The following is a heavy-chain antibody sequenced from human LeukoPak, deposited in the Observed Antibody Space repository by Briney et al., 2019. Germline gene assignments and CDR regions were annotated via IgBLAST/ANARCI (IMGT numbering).Heavy chain of an antibody. D-gene: IGHD1-1*01. CDR2: IYYSGST. CDR3: ARLRSRYPYWYFDL. Sequence: SETLSLTCTVSGGSISSSSYYWGWIRQPPGKGLEWIGSIYYSGSTNYNPSLKSRVTISVDTSKNQFSLKLSSVTAADTAVYYCARLRSRYPYWYFDLWGRGTLATVSS. J-gene: IGHJ2*01. CDR1: GGSISSSSYY. V-gene: IGHV4-39*07.